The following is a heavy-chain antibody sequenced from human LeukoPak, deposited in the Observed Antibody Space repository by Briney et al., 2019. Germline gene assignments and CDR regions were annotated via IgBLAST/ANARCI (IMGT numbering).Heavy chain of an antibody. D-gene: IGHD2-2*01. CDR1: GSYFNEDI. Sequence: GASLEICYKTAGSYFNEDINGWGRPTPGQGVGRIGIIHPGDSAPRYSPSFRGQVTISTDGSIRTAYLQWNSLKASDTATYYCARHGECILTSCELNYFDPWGQGTLVTVSS. CDR3: ARHGECILTSCELNYFDP. CDR2: IHPGDSAP. J-gene: IGHJ5*02. V-gene: IGHV5-51*01.